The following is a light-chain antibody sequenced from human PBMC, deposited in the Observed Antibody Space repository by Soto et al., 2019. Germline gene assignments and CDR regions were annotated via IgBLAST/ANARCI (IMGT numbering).Light chain of an antibody. CDR2: GAS. V-gene: IGKV3-20*01. Sequence: EIVLTQSPGTLSLSPGERATLSCRASQSVSSNYLAWYQQKPGQAPRLLISGASSRTTGIPDRFSGSGSGTDFTLSISRLEPEDFAVYYCQQYGGSPRTFGQGTKVDIK. CDR3: QQYGGSPRT. J-gene: IGKJ1*01. CDR1: QSVSSNY.